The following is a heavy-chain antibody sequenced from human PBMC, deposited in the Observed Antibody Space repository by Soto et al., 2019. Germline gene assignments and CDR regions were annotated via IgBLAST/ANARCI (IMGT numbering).Heavy chain of an antibody. CDR3: ARHPRDDYDYGGSVIFDY. Sequence: QLQLQESGPGLVKPSETLSLTCSVSGGSISSRTFWWAWIRQPPGKGLEWIGDMYYSGSSYSSPSLKSRGTLSVDTSKNQLSLKLNSVTAADTAVYYCARHPRDDYDYGGSVIFDYWGQGTLVTVSS. J-gene: IGHJ4*02. V-gene: IGHV4-39*01. CDR2: MYYSGSS. D-gene: IGHD5-12*01. CDR1: GGSISSRTFW.